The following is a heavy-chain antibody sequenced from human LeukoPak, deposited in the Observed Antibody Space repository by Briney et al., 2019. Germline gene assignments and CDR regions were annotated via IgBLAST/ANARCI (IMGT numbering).Heavy chain of an antibody. J-gene: IGHJ4*02. CDR1: GYSFTSYW. D-gene: IGHD3-10*01. Sequence: GESLKISCKASGYSFTSYWIGWVRQMPGKGLEWMGITYPGGSDIRYSPSFQGQVTISADKSISTAYLQWSSLKASDSAMYYCAGRYIYPGSGSGGFDYWGQGTLVIVSS. CDR2: TYPGGSDI. V-gene: IGHV5-51*01. CDR3: AGRYIYPGSGSGGFDY.